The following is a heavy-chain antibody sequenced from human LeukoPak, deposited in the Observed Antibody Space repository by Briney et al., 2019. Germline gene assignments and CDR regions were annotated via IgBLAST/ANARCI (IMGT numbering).Heavy chain of an antibody. J-gene: IGHJ4*02. CDR2: INHSGYT. CDR1: GVAFSNYY. D-gene: IGHD6-19*01. V-gene: IGHV4-34*01. CDR3: TRAVAGHPD. Sequence: PSETLSLTCAVSGVAFSNYYWSWVRQSPTKGLEWIGEINHSGYTNYNPSLKSRVTISIDTSKNQFYLMVTSVTAADTGVYYCTRAVAGHPDWGQGTLVTVAS.